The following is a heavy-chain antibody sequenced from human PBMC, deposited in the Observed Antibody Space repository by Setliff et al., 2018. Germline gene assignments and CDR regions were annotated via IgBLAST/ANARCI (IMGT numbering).Heavy chain of an antibody. CDR2: IYYSGST. CDR3: ARGRGELFPEHFDY. V-gene: IGHV4-30-4*08. D-gene: IGHD3-10*01. CDR1: GGSISSGDYY. Sequence: SETLSLTCTVSGGSISSGDYYWSWLRQPPGRGLEWIGYIYYSGSTYYNPSLKSRVTISVDTSKNQFSLKPSSVTAADTAVYYCARGRGELFPEHFDYWGQGTLVTVSS. J-gene: IGHJ4*02.